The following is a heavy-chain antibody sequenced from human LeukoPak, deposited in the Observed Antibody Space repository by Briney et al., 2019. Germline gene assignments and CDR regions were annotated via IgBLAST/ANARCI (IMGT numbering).Heavy chain of an antibody. J-gene: IGHJ4*02. V-gene: IGHV3-33*01. CDR3: ARDRVIYFDY. Sequence: HWVRQAPXXXLEWLAVMWYDGSSTYYADSVKGRFTISRDNSKNTLYLQMNSLRAEDTAVYYCARDRVIYFDYWGQGTLVTVSS. CDR2: MWYDGSST. D-gene: IGHD3-22*01.